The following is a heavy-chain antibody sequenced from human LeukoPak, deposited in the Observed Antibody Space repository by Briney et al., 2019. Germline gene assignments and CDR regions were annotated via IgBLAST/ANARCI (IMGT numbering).Heavy chain of an antibody. CDR3: AKDIRGATGGPFDY. J-gene: IGHJ4*02. CDR2: ISGSGGST. CDR1: GFTFSGFA. V-gene: IGHV3-23*01. Sequence: GGSLRLSCAASGFTFSGFAMSWVRQAPGKGLEWVSAISGSGGSTYYADSVKGRFTISRDNSKNTLYLQMNSLRAEDTAVYYCAKDIRGATGGPFDYWGQGTLVTVSS. D-gene: IGHD1-26*01.